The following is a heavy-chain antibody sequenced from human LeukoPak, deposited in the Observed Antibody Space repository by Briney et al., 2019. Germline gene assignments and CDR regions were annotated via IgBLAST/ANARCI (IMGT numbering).Heavy chain of an antibody. Sequence: GASVKVSCKASGYSFTNYKIHWLRQAPGQWLQWMGIIDPSGPSVTYAQIFQGRLTVTRDTSTSTVYMQLSSLRSEDTAMYYCARATSPIAYDWNSWGQGTLVTVSS. CDR1: GYSFTNYK. V-gene: IGHV1-46*01. J-gene: IGHJ4*02. D-gene: IGHD5-12*01. CDR3: ARATSPIAYDWNS. CDR2: IDPSGPSV.